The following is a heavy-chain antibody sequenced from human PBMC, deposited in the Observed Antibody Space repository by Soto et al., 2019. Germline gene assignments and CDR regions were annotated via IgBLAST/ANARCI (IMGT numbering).Heavy chain of an antibody. J-gene: IGHJ4*02. CDR3: VRAAGSGRYYGDY. V-gene: IGHV3-30*04. CDR1: GFTFRRYF. D-gene: IGHD3-10*01. CDR2: ISYDGSNK. Sequence: AACLRLSCAASGFTFRRYFIHWVRQAPGKGLEWVAVISYDGSNKDYVDSVKGRLTISRDNSKKTAYLQMNSLRPDDTAVYYCVRAAGSGRYYGDYWGQGTMVTVSA.